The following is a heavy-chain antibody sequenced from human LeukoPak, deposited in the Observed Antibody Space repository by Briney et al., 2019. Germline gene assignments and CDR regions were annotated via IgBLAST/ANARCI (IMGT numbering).Heavy chain of an antibody. D-gene: IGHD3-10*01. CDR3: ARTRYYYNSRSYGAPYYFDY. CDR1: RGSFSGYY. CDR2: INHSGST. Sequence: SETLSLTCDVYRGSFSGYYWNWIRQPPGKGLEWIGEINHSGSTNYNPSLKSRVTISVDTSKNQFSLKLSSVTAADTAVYYCARTRYYYNSRSYGAPYYFDYWGQGTLVTVSS. V-gene: IGHV4-34*01. J-gene: IGHJ4*02.